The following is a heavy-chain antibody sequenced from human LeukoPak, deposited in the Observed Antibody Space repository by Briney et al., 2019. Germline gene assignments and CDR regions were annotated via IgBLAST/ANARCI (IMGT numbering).Heavy chain of an antibody. CDR2: ISYDGSNK. V-gene: IGHV3-30*03. D-gene: IGHD3-22*01. Sequence: PGGSLRLSCAASGFTFSSYGMHWVRQAPGKGLEWVAVISYDGSNKYYADSVKGRFTISRDNAKNSLYLQMNSLRAEDTAVYYCARGHMIVDLPPWYFDLWGRGTLVTVSS. CDR3: ARGHMIVDLPPWYFDL. J-gene: IGHJ2*01. CDR1: GFTFSSYG.